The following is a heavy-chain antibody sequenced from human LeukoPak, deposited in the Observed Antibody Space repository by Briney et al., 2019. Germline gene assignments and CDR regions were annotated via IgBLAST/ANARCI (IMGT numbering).Heavy chain of an antibody. V-gene: IGHV3-7*01. Sequence: GGSLRLSCAASGFTFSSYWMSWVRQAPGKGLEWVANIKQDGSEKYYVDSVKGRFTISRDNAKNSLYLKMNSLRAEDTAVYYCAREGVASYYYYGMDVWGQGTTVTVSS. J-gene: IGHJ6*02. CDR3: AREGVASYYYYGMDV. CDR1: GFTFSSYW. CDR2: IKQDGSEK. D-gene: IGHD3-3*01.